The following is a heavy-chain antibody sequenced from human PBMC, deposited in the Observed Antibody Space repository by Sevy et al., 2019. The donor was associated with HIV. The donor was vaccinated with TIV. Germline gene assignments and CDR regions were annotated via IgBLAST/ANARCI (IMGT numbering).Heavy chain of an antibody. CDR2: ISAYNGNT. CDR3: ARDVWGSYRYTSDSFDY. J-gene: IGHJ4*02. CDR1: GYTFTSYG. V-gene: IGHV1-18*01. D-gene: IGHD3-16*02. Sequence: ASVKVSCKASGYTFTSYGISWARQAPGQGLEWMGWISAYNGNTNYAQKLQGRVTMTTDTSTCTAYMELRSLRSDDTAVYYCARDVWGSYRYTSDSFDYWGQGTLVTVSS.